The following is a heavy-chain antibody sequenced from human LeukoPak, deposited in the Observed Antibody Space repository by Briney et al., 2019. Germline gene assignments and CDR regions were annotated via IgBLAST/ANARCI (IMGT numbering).Heavy chain of an antibody. V-gene: IGHV3-48*01. CDR1: GFTFTAYT. J-gene: IGHJ4*02. Sequence: SGGSLRLSCSASGFTFTAYTMNWVRQAPGKGPEWVSYIDYGGSVTHYADSVKGRFTISRDNAENSLCLQMNSLRVEDTAVYYCTRDLEYWSQGVQVTVSS. CDR3: TRDLEY. CDR2: IDYGGSVT.